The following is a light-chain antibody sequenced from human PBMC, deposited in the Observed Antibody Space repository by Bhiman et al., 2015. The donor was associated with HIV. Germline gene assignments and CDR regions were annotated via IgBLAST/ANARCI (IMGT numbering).Light chain of an antibody. V-gene: IGLV1-47*01. CDR3: VAWDDSLSGVV. CDR2: RND. CDR1: SSNIRSNY. J-gene: IGLJ2*01. Sequence: QSVLTQPPSASGTPGQRVTISCSGSSSNIRSNYVYWYQQLPGTTPKLLIYRNDQRPSGVPDRFSGSKSGTSASLAISGLRSEDEADYYCVAWDDSLSGVVFGGGTKLTVL.